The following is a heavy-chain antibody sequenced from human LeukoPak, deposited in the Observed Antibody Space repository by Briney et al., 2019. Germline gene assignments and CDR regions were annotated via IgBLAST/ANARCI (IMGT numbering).Heavy chain of an antibody. V-gene: IGHV3-7*03. Sequence: PGGSLRLSCAASGFTFSSYWMSWVRQAPGKGLEWVANIKQDGSEKYYVDSVKGRFTISRDNAKNSLYLQMNSLRAEDTAVYYCARVGCSGGSCFDYWGQGTLATVSS. J-gene: IGHJ4*02. CDR2: IKQDGSEK. CDR1: GFTFSSYW. D-gene: IGHD2-15*01. CDR3: ARVGCSGGSCFDY.